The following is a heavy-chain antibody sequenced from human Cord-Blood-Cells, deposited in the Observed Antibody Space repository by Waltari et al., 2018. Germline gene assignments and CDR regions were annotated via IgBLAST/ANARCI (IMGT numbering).Heavy chain of an antibody. V-gene: IGHV1-8*01. J-gene: IGHJ4*02. CDR2: MNPNSGNT. Sequence: QVQLVQSGAEVKKPGASVKVSCKASGYTFTSYDLNWVRPATGQGLEWMGWMNPNSGNTGYAQKFQGRVTMTRNTSISTAYMELSSLRSEDTAVYYCARGWRNVVVPAIDYWGQGTLVTVSS. CDR1: GYTFTSYD. CDR3: ARGWRNVVVPAIDY. D-gene: IGHD2-2*01.